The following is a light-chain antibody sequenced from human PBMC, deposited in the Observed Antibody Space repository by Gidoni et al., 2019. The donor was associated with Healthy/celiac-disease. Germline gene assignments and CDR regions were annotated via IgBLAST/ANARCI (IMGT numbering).Light chain of an antibody. CDR3: MQRIEFPYT. CDR2: TLS. Sequence: EIVMTQTQLSLHVTPGEPASIPCRSSKSHVDSDDGNTYLDWYLQKPGQAPQLLISTLSYRASGVPDRFSGSGSSTDFTLKISRVEAEDVGVYYCMQRIEFPYTFGQGTKLEIK. J-gene: IGKJ2*01. CDR1: KSHVDSDDGNTY. V-gene: IGKV2-40*01.